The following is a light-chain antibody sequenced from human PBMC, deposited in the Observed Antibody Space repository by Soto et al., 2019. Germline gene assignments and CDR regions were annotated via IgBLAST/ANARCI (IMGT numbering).Light chain of an antibody. Sequence: EIVLTQSPDTLSLSPGERATLSCRASQSVSGSAFLAWYQQKPGQAPRLLIYAAASRATGIPDRFSGSGSGTDFILTISRLEPEDFAVYYCQLYGSSPQWTFGQGTKVEIK. V-gene: IGKV3-20*01. CDR1: QSVSGSAF. J-gene: IGKJ1*01. CDR3: QLYGSSPQWT. CDR2: AAA.